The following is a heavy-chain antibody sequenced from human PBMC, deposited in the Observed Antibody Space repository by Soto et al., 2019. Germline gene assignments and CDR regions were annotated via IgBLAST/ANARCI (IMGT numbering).Heavy chain of an antibody. Sequence: ASVKVSCKASGYTFTSYGISWVRQAPGQGLEWMGWISAYNGNTNYAQKLQGRVTMTTDTSTSTAYMKLRSLRSDDTAVYYCARGARYYYDSSGYYYGSGDFDYWGQGTLVTVSS. CDR3: ARGARYYYDSSGYYYGSGDFDY. D-gene: IGHD3-22*01. J-gene: IGHJ4*02. CDR2: ISAYNGNT. CDR1: GYTFTSYG. V-gene: IGHV1-18*01.